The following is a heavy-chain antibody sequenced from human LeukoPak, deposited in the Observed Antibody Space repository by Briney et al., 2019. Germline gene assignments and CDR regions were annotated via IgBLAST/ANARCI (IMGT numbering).Heavy chain of an antibody. Sequence: PGRSLRLSCAASGFTFSSYGMHWVRQAPGKGLEWVAAISYDGSNKYYADSVKGRFTISRDNSKNTLYLQMNSLRAEDTAVYYCAKDSGDYGTPGDYWGQGTLVTVSS. CDR3: AKDSGDYGTPGDY. J-gene: IGHJ4*02. D-gene: IGHD4-17*01. CDR1: GFTFSSYG. CDR2: ISYDGSNK. V-gene: IGHV3-30*18.